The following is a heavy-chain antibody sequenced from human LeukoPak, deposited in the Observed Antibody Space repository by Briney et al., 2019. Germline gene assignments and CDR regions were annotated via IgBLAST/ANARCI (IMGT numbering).Heavy chain of an antibody. J-gene: IGHJ4*02. V-gene: IGHV1-46*01. CDR2: INPSGGST. CDR3: ARGHTLRYSGSYYPNHDY. Sequence: GASVKVSCKASGYTFTSYYMHWVRQAPGQGLEWMRIINPSGGSTSYAQKFQGRVTMTRDTSRSTVYMELSSLRSEDTAVYYCARGHTLRYSGSYYPNHDYWGQGTLVTVSS. CDR1: GYTFTSYY. D-gene: IGHD1-26*01.